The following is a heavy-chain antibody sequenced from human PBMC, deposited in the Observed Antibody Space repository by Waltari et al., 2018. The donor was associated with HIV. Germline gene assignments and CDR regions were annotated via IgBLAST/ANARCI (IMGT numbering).Heavy chain of an antibody. Sequence: QVQLQESGPGLVKPSQTLSLTCTVSGGSISSGSYYWSWIRQPAGKGLEWIGRINTIGSTNYNPSLKSRVTISVDTSKNQFSLKLSSVTAADTAVYYCAGEDGSGFLGWFDPWGQGTLVTVSS. CDR1: GGSISSGSYY. J-gene: IGHJ5*02. CDR3: AGEDGSGFLGWFDP. V-gene: IGHV4-61*02. D-gene: IGHD3-10*01. CDR2: INTIGST.